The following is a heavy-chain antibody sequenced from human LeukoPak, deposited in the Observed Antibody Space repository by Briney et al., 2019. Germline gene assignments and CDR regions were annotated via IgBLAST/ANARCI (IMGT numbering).Heavy chain of an antibody. CDR2: IYYTGGT. CDR1: GGSFSGYY. Sequence: SETLSLTCAVYGGSFSGYYWGWVRQPPGKGLGWIGSIYYTGGTYYNPSLKSRVTMSVDTSKNWFSLKLTSVTAADTAVYYCARRGSGKNWFDPWGQGTLVTVSS. D-gene: IGHD3-10*01. J-gene: IGHJ5*02. CDR3: ARRGSGKNWFDP. V-gene: IGHV4-39*01.